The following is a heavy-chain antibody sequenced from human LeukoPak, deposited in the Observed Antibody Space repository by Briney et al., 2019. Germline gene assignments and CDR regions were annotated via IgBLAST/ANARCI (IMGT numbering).Heavy chain of an antibody. Sequence: GESLKISCKGSGYSFTSYWIGWVRQMLGKGLEWMGIIYPGDSDTRYSPSFQGQVTISADKSISTAYLQWSSLKASDTAMYYCARFPMVRGVIISSYFDYWGQGTLVTVSS. D-gene: IGHD3-10*01. CDR1: GYSFTSYW. J-gene: IGHJ4*02. CDR3: ARFPMVRGVIISSYFDY. V-gene: IGHV5-51*03. CDR2: IYPGDSDT.